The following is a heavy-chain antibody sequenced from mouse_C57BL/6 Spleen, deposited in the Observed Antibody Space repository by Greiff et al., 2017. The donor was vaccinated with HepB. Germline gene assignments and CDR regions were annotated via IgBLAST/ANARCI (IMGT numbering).Heavy chain of an antibody. CDR3: ARGLPHDWYFDV. J-gene: IGHJ1*03. Sequence: QVQLQQPGAELVKPGASVKMSCKASGYTFTSYWITWVKQRPGQGLEWIGDIYPGSGSTNYNEKFKSKATLTVDTSSSTAYMQLSSLTSEDSAVYYCARGLPHDWYFDVWGTGTTVTVSS. V-gene: IGHV1-55*01. CDR1: GYTFTSYW. CDR2: IYPGSGST. D-gene: IGHD2-2*01.